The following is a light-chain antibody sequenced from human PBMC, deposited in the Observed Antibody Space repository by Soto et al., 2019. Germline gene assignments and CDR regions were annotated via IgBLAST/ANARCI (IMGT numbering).Light chain of an antibody. J-gene: IGKJ4*01. V-gene: IGKV3-11*01. CDR1: PSVSNS. CDR2: DAF. CDR3: QQRNRWPPVT. Sequence: ESVLTQSPATLSLSPGERPTLSCSASPSVSNSLAWYQHKPVQAPRLLIYDAFNRATGVPTRFSGSGSGTDFTLTISSLKPEDFAVYYCQQRNRWPPVTFGGGTKVDI.